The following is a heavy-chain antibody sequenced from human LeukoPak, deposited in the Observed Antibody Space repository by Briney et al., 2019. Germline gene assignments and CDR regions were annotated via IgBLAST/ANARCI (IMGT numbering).Heavy chain of an antibody. J-gene: IGHJ1*01. CDR2: ISSSGSTI. V-gene: IGHV3-48*03. D-gene: IGHD1-26*01. CDR1: GFTFSSYD. CDR3: ARVPNSGSYTRHFQH. Sequence: GGSLRLSCAASGFTFSSYDMNWVRQAPGKGLEWVSYISSSGSTIYYADSVKGRFTISSDNAKNSLYLQMNSLRAEDTAVYYCARVPNSGSYTRHFQHWGQGTLVTVSS.